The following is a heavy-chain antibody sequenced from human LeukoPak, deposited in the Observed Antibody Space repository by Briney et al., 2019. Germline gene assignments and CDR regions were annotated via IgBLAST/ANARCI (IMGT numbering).Heavy chain of an antibody. CDR2: ISYDGTNK. D-gene: IGHD1-26*01. CDR3: ARDLIVGAHSFDY. V-gene: IGHV3-30*04. J-gene: IGHJ4*02. CDR1: GFTFSSYA. Sequence: GGSLRLSCAASGFTFSSYAMHWVRQAPGKGLEWVAVISYDGTNKYYADSVKGRFTISRDNSKNTLYLQMNNLRAEDTAVYYCARDLIVGAHSFDYWGQGTLVTVSS.